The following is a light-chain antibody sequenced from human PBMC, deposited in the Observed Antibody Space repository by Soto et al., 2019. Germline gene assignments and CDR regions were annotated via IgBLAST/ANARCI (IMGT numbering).Light chain of an antibody. J-gene: IGLJ2*01. Sequence: QSALTQPRSVSGSPGQSVAISCTGTSDDIGGYNYVSWYQHHPGKAPKLLIYDVTERPSGVPGRYSGSKSGNTASLTISGLQSEDEADYYCCSHTGSYTFIFGGGTKVTVL. CDR2: DVT. CDR3: CSHTGSYTFI. V-gene: IGLV2-11*01. CDR1: SDDIGGYNY.